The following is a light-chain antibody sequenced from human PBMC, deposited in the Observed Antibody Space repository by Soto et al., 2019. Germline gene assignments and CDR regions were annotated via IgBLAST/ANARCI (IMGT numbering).Light chain of an antibody. CDR1: QTVSSD. CDR2: DAS. Sequence: EIVMTQSPATLSVSPGERATLSCRASQTVSSDLAWYQQKPGQAPRLLIYDASTRATGIPARFSGSGSGTEFTLTISSLQSEDCAVYYCQQYNKWPPITFGQGTRLAIK. V-gene: IGKV3-15*01. CDR3: QQYNKWPPIT. J-gene: IGKJ5*01.